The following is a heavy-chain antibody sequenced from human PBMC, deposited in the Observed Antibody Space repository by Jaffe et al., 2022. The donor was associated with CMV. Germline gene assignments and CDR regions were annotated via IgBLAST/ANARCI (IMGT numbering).Heavy chain of an antibody. Sequence: QVQLVQSGAEVKKPGASVKVSCKASGYTFTDYYMHWVRQAPGQGLEWMGWINPNSGGTNYAQKFQGRVAMTRDTSISTAYMELSRLTSDDTAVYYCARDMGYSSSSGRSISDWYFDLWGRGTLVTVSS. J-gene: IGHJ2*01. V-gene: IGHV1-2*02. D-gene: IGHD6-6*01. CDR2: INPNSGGT. CDR3: ARDMGYSSSSGRSISDWYFDL. CDR1: GYTFTDYY.